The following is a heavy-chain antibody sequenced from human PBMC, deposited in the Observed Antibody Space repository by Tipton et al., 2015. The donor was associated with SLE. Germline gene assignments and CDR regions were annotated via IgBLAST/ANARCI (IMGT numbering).Heavy chain of an antibody. D-gene: IGHD1-26*01. Sequence: TLSLTCTVSGASISGYYWSWIRQHPGKGLEWIGYIYNSRNTNYNPSLNSRVSISVDRSNNQFSLILSSVTAADTAVYYCARGDSGSWFFDYWGQGTLVTVSS. J-gene: IGHJ4*02. CDR2: IYNSRNT. V-gene: IGHV4-31*03. CDR1: GASISGYY. CDR3: ARGDSGSWFFDY.